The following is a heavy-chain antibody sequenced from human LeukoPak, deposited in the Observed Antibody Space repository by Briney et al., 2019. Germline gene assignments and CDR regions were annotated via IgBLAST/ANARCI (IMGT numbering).Heavy chain of an antibody. CDR1: GGSISSYY. CDR2: IYTSGST. Sequence: SETLSLTCTVSGGSISSYYWSWIRQPAGKGLEWIGRIYTSGSTNYNPSLKSRVTTSVDTSKNQFSLKLSSVTAADTAVYYCARDRGPDPIYYYYYYGMDVWGQGTTVTVSS. CDR3: ARDRGPDPIYYYYYYGMDV. J-gene: IGHJ6*02. V-gene: IGHV4-4*07.